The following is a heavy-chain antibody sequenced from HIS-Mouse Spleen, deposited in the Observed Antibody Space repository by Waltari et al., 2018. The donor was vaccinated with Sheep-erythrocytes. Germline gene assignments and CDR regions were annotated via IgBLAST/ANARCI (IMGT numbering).Heavy chain of an antibody. Sequence: QVQLVESGGGVVQPGRSLRLSCAASGFTFSSYGMHGVRQAPGKWLEGVAVISYDGSNKYYAEAVKGRFTISRDNSKNTLYLQMNSLRAEDTAVYYCAKGGFGGNSNDAFDIWGQGTMVTVSS. CDR3: AKGGFGGNSNDAFDI. J-gene: IGHJ3*02. CDR2: ISYDGSNK. V-gene: IGHV3-30*18. CDR1: GFTFSSYG. D-gene: IGHD3-16*01.